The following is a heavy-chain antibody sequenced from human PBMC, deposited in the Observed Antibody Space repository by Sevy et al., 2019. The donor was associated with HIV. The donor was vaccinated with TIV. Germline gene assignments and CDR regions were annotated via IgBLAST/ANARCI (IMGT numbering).Heavy chain of an antibody. V-gene: IGHV3-21*01. Sequence: GGSLRLSCAASGFTFSSYSMNWVRQAPGKGLEWVSSISSSSSYIYYADSVKGRFTISRDNAKNSLYLQMNSLRAEDTAVYYCARVPTKNSGSYPVDYWGQGTLVTVSS. CDR3: ARVPTKNSGSYPVDY. D-gene: IGHD1-26*01. CDR2: ISSSSSYI. CDR1: GFTFSSYS. J-gene: IGHJ4*02.